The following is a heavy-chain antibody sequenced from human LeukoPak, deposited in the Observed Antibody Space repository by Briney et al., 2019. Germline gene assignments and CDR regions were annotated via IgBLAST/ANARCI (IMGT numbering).Heavy chain of an antibody. CDR2: INHSGST. CDR1: GGSFSGYY. J-gene: IGHJ6*02. CDR3: ARCRITIFGVVIMAPYYGMDV. V-gene: IGHV4-34*01. Sequence: PSETLSLTCAVYGGSFSGYYWSWIRQPPGKGLEWIGEINHSGSTNYNPSLKSRVTISVDTSKNQFSLKLSSVTAADMAVYYCARCRITIFGVVIMAPYYGMDVWGQGTTVTVSS. D-gene: IGHD3-3*01.